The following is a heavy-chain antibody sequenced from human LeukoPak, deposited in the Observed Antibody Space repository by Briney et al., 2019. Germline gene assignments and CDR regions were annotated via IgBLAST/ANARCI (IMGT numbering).Heavy chain of an antibody. Sequence: GGSLRLSCAASGFTFSNAWMSWVRQAPGKGLEWVGRIKSKTDGGTTDYAAPVKGRFTISRDDSKNTLYLQMNSLKTEDTAVYYCTTEALSDYAYFDYWGQGTLVTVSS. D-gene: IGHD5-12*01. CDR1: GFTFSNAW. CDR2: IKSKTDGGTT. V-gene: IGHV3-15*01. J-gene: IGHJ4*02. CDR3: TTEALSDYAYFDY.